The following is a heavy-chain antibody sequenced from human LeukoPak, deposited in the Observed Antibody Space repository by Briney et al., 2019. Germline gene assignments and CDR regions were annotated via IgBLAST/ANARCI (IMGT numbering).Heavy chain of an antibody. V-gene: IGHV1-46*01. D-gene: IGHD2-21*02. CDR1: GYTFTSYY. J-gene: IGHJ5*02. Sequence: ASVKVSCKASGYTFTSYYMHWVRQAPGQGLEWMGIIKPSGGSTGYAQKLQGRVTMTTDTSTSTAYMELRSLRSDDTAVYYCARSNCDDCYFNWFDPWGQGTLVTVSS. CDR3: ARSNCDDCYFNWFDP. CDR2: IKPSGGST.